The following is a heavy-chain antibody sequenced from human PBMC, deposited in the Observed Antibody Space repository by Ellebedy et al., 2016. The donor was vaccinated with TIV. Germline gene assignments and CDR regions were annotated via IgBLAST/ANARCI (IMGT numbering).Heavy chain of an antibody. Sequence: GSLRLXCAVYGGSFSGYYWSWIRQPPGKGLEWIGEINHSGSTNYNPSLKSRVTISVDTSKNQFSLKLSSVTAADTAVYYCARGGYQLLAYYYYGMDAWGQGTTVTVSS. CDR1: GGSFSGYY. J-gene: IGHJ6*02. V-gene: IGHV4-34*01. CDR3: ARGGYQLLAYYYYGMDA. D-gene: IGHD2-2*01. CDR2: INHSGST.